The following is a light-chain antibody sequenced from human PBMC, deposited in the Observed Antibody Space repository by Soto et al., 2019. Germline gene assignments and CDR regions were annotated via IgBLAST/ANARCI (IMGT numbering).Light chain of an antibody. CDR2: DAS. V-gene: IGKV3-20*01. Sequence: EIVLTQSPGTLSLSPGEKATLSRRASQSVSSYLAWYQRRPGQAPRLLIYDASSRASGIPDRFSGSGSGTDFTLTISRLEPEDFAVYYCQKYGSSPTFGQGTRLEIK. J-gene: IGKJ5*01. CDR1: QSVSSY. CDR3: QKYGSSPT.